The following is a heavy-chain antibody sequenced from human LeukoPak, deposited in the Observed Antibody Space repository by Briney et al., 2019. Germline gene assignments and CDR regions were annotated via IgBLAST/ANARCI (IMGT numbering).Heavy chain of an antibody. CDR3: ARDLPIVGATRFDP. V-gene: IGHV1-18*01. D-gene: IGHD1-26*01. J-gene: IGHJ5*02. CDR1: GYTFTSYG. Sequence: GASVKVSCKASGYTFTSYGISWVRQAPGQGLEWMGWISAYNGNTNYARKLQGRVTMTTDTSTSTAYMELRSLRSDDTAVYYCARDLPIVGATRFDPWGQGTLVTVSS. CDR2: ISAYNGNT.